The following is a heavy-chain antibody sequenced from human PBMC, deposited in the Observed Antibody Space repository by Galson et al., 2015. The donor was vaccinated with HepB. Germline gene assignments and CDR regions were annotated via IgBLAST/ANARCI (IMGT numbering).Heavy chain of an antibody. CDR2: ISSSSSTI. Sequence: SLRLSCAASGFTFSSYSMNWVRQAPGKGLEWVSYISSSSSTIYYADSVKGRFTISRDNAKNSLYLQMNSLRAEDTAVYYCARDGGYSSGYYRGIDYWGQGTLVTVSS. D-gene: IGHD3-22*01. CDR3: ARDGGYSSGYYRGIDY. J-gene: IGHJ4*02. V-gene: IGHV3-48*01. CDR1: GFTFSSYS.